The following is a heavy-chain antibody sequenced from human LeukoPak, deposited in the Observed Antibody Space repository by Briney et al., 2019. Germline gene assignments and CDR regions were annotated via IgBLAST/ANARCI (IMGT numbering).Heavy chain of an antibody. CDR1: GFTISDHY. CDR2: SRNKADSYTT. D-gene: IGHD3-3*02. CDR3: TRHFFSE. V-gene: IGHV3-72*01. J-gene: IGHJ4*02. Sequence: GGSLRLSCAASGFTISDHYMDWVRQAPGKGLEWVGRSRNKADSYTTYYAASVKGRFTISRDDSKNSLYLQMNSLKAEDTAMYYCTRHFFSEWGQGTLVTVSS.